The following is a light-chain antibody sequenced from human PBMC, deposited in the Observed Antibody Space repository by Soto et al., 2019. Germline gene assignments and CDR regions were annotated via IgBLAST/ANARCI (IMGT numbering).Light chain of an antibody. V-gene: IGKV3-20*01. CDR3: QQYGSSPT. CDR1: QSVSSSY. Sequence: EIVLTQSPGTLSLSPGERATLSCRASQSVSSSYLAWYQQKPGQAPRLLIYGASSRATGIPDRFSGSGSGTDFTLTISRLEPEDFAVYYCQQYGSSPTFGPGT. J-gene: IGKJ3*01. CDR2: GAS.